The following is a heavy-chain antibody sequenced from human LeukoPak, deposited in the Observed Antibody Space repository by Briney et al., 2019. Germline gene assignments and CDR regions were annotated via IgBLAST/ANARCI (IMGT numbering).Heavy chain of an antibody. CDR3: VRDRYYGMDV. CDR2: INHDGSTT. Sequence: GRSLRLSCAASGFTFSSSWMHCVRHAPGKGLVWVSRINHDGSTTNYVDSVKGRFTISRDNAKNTLYLQMNSLRAEDTAVFYCVRDRYYGMDVWGQGTTVTVSS. V-gene: IGHV3-74*01. J-gene: IGHJ6*02. CDR1: GFTFSSSW.